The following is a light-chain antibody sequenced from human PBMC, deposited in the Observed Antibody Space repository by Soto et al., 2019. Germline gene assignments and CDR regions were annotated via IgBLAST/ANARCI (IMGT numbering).Light chain of an antibody. Sequence: QSVLTQPPSASGTPGQRVTISCSGSSSNIGSNYVCWYQHLPGTAPKLLIYSNNQRPSGVPDRFSGSKSGTSASLAISGLRSEDVADYYCATWDDSLSGHYVFGTGTQLTVL. J-gene: IGLJ1*01. CDR2: SNN. CDR1: SSNIGSNY. V-gene: IGLV1-47*02. CDR3: ATWDDSLSGHYV.